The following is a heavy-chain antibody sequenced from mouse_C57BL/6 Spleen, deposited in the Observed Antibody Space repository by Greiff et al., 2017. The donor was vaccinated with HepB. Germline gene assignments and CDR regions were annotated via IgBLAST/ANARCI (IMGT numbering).Heavy chain of an antibody. CDR1: GFTFTDYY. CDR2: IRNKANGYTT. CDR3: ARVITTVVAKDYAMDY. V-gene: IGHV7-3*01. D-gene: IGHD1-1*01. J-gene: IGHJ4*01. Sequence: EVQLVESGGGLVQPGGSLSLSCAASGFTFTDYYMSWVRQPPGKALEWLGFIRNKANGYTTEYSASVKGRFTISRDNSQSILYLQMNALRAEDSATYYCARVITTVVAKDYAMDYWGQGTSVTVSS.